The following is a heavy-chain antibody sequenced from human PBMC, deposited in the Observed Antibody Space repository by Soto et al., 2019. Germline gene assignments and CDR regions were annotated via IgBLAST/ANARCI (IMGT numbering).Heavy chain of an antibody. CDR3: ASLYYYGSGSYYAFDI. CDR1: GFTFSSYS. CDR2: ISSSSSYI. V-gene: IGHV3-21*01. D-gene: IGHD3-10*01. J-gene: IGHJ3*02. Sequence: PGGSLRLSCAASGFTFSSYSMNWFRQAPGKGLEWVSSISSSSSYIYYADSVKGRFTISRDNAKNSLYLQMNSLRAEDTAVYYCASLYYYGSGSYYAFDIWGQGTMVTVSS.